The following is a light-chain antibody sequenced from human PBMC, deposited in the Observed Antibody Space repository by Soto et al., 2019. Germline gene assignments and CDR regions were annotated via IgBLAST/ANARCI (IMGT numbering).Light chain of an antibody. V-gene: IGKV3-15*01. CDR1: QNINSD. Sequence: TQSPSTLSLSLGEGAPLCYRPSQNINSDYFAWYQQKPGQAPRLLIYGASTRATGIPARFSGSGCGTEFTLTISSLQSEDFAVYYCQQYNNWHPITFGQGTRLEIK. CDR3: QQYNNWHPIT. J-gene: IGKJ5*01. CDR2: GAS.